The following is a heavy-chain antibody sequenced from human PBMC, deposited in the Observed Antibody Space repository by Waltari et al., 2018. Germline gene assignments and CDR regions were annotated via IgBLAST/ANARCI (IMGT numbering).Heavy chain of an antibody. J-gene: IGHJ6*03. CDR1: GFTFSSYW. V-gene: IGHV3-7*01. CDR3: ARDFWERRTTYYYYYYMDV. D-gene: IGHD1-26*01. CDR2: IKQDGSEK. Sequence: EVQLVESGGGLVQPGGSLRLSCAASGFTFSSYWMSWVRQAPGKGLEWVANIKQDGSEKYYVDSVKGRFTISRDNAKNSLYLQMNSLRAEDTAVYYCARDFWERRTTYYYYYYMDVWGKGTTVTISS.